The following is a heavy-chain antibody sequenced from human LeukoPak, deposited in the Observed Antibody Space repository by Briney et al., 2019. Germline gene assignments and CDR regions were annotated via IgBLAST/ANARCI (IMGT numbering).Heavy chain of an antibody. CDR2: INPNSGGT. D-gene: IGHD2-2*01. J-gene: IGHJ3*02. CDR1: GYTFTGYY. CDR3: ARHAPDVTAFDI. V-gene: IGHV1-2*02. Sequence: ASVKLSCKASGYTFTGYYMHWVRQAPGQGLERMGWINPNSGGTNYAQKFQGRVTMTRDTSISTAYMELSRLRSDDTAVYYCARHAPDVTAFDIWGQGTMVTVSS.